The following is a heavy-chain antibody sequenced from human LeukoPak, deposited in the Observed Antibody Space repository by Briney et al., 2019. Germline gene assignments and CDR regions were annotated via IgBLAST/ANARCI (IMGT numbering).Heavy chain of an antibody. V-gene: IGHV3-21*01. CDR1: GFTFSSYN. CDR3: ASPPLYCGGDCYSFDY. CDR2: ISSSSSYI. Sequence: GGSLRLSCAASGFTFSSYNMNWVRQAPGKGLEWVSSISSSSSYIYYADSVKGRFTISRDNAKNSLYLQMNSLRAEDTAVYYCASPPLYCGGDCYSFDYWGQGTLVTVSS. D-gene: IGHD2-21*02. J-gene: IGHJ4*02.